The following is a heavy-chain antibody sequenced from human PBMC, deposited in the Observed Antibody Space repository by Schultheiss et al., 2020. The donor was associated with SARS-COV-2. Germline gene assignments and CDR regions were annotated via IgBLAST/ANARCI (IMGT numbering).Heavy chain of an antibody. Sequence: SETLSLTCTISGASITFSSWSWIRQPPGRGLEWIGYIHNGGNTKYDPPLKSRVTISLDTPKNQFSLELASVTAADTAVYYCARDRYGYTYGPSGMDVWGQGTTVTVSS. CDR1: GASITFSS. J-gene: IGHJ6*02. CDR3: ARDRYGYTYGPSGMDV. CDR2: IHNGGNT. D-gene: IGHD5-18*01. V-gene: IGHV4-59*01.